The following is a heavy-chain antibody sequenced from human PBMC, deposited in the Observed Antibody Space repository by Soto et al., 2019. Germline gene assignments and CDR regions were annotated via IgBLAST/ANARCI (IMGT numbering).Heavy chain of an antibody. CDR3: ARDISELRHFDWLSPGYYMDV. V-gene: IGHV3-21*01. CDR2: ISSSSSYI. D-gene: IGHD3-9*01. J-gene: IGHJ6*03. CDR1: GFTFSSYS. Sequence: EVQLVESGGGLVKPGGSLRLSCAASGFTFSSYSMNWVRQAPGKGLEWVSSISSSSSYIYYADSVKGRFTISRDNAKNSLYLQMNSLRAEDTAVYYCARDISELRHFDWLSPGYYMDVWGKGTTVTVSS.